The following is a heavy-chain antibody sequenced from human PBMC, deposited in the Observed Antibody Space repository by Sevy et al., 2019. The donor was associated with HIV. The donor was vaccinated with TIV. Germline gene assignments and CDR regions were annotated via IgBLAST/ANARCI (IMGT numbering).Heavy chain of an antibody. CDR1: GFTFSTYA. Sequence: GGSLRLSCKTSGFTFSTYAMHWVRQAPGKGLEWVASISRTPATTYYENSVRDRFTISRDNAKNSLYLEMNSLRDEDTAVYYCASEAYYYVSREANWFDPWGQGTLVTVSS. CDR3: ASEAYYYVSREANWFDP. V-gene: IGHV3-48*02. D-gene: IGHD3-22*01. CDR2: ISRTPATT. J-gene: IGHJ5*02.